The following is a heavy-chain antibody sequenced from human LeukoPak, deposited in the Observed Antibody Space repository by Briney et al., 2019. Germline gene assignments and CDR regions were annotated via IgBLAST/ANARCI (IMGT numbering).Heavy chain of an antibody. V-gene: IGHV1-46*01. CDR3: ARDSGVGATVFNFDY. D-gene: IGHD1-26*01. Sequence: GASVKVSCKASGYTFTSYYMHWVRQAPGQGLEWMGIINPSGGSTSYAQKFQGRVTMTRDTSTSTVYMELSSLRSEDTAVYYCARDSGVGATVFNFDYWGQGTLVTVSS. CDR1: GYTFTSYY. CDR2: INPSGGST. J-gene: IGHJ4*02.